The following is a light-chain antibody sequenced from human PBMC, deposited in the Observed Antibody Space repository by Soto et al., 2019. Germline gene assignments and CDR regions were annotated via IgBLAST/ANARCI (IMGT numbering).Light chain of an antibody. CDR3: QQYGSSRPT. Sequence: EIVMTQSPGTLSLSPGERATLSCRASQSVSSSYLAWYQQKPGQAPRLLIYGASSRATGIPYRFSGSGSGTDFTLTISRLEPEDFAVYYCQQYGSSRPTFGQGTRLEIK. CDR2: GAS. V-gene: IGKV3-20*01. CDR1: QSVSSSY. J-gene: IGKJ5*01.